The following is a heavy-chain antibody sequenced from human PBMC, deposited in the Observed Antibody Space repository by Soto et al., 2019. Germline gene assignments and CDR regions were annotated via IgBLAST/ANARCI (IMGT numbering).Heavy chain of an antibody. J-gene: IGHJ1*01. CDR3: ARDQGYCSGGSCPGLQH. CDR1: GGSISSGGYY. V-gene: IGHV4-31*03. CDR2: IYYSGST. D-gene: IGHD2-15*01. Sequence: SETLSLTCTVSGGSISSGGYYWSWIRQHPGKGLEWIGYIYYSGSTYYNPSLKSRVTISVDTSKNQFSLKLSSVTAADTAVYYCARDQGYCSGGSCPGLQHWGQGTLVTVSS.